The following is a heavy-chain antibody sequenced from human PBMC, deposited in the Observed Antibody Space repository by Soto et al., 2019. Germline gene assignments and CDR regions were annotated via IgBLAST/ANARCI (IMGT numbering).Heavy chain of an antibody. V-gene: IGHV3-33*01. CDR1: GFTFSSYG. CDR2: IWYDGSNK. CDR3: ARDLNCGGDCYSNY. Sequence: GGSLRLSCAASGFTFSSYGMHWVRQAPGKGLEWVAVIWYDGSNKYYADSVKGRFTISRDNSKNTLYLQMNSLRAEDTAVYYCARDLNCGGDCYSNYWGQGTLVTVSS. D-gene: IGHD2-21*02. J-gene: IGHJ4*02.